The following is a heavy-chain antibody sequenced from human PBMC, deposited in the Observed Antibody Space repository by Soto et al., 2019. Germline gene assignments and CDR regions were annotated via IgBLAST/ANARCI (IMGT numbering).Heavy chain of an antibody. D-gene: IGHD5-18*01. Sequence: QVHVVESGGGVVQPGTSLRLSCAASGFGFSGYAMHWVRQAPGKGLEWVAVISYDGSNKYYADSVKGRFTISRDDSKKTLYLQMSSLSAEDTAVYYCARVGFGYSYGQGFDHWGQGSLVTVSS. CDR1: GFGFSGYA. CDR3: ARVGFGYSYGQGFDH. CDR2: ISYDGSNK. V-gene: IGHV3-30*04. J-gene: IGHJ4*02.